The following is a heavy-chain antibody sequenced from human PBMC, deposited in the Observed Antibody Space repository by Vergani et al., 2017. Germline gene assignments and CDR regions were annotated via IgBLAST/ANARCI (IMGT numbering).Heavy chain of an antibody. CDR1: GGSFSGYY. CDR3: ARRPYYYDSSGYSKYYYYGMDV. Sequence: QVQLQQWGAGLLKPSETLSLTCAGYGGSFSGYYWSWIRQPPGKGLEWIGEINHSGSTNYNPSLKSRVTISVDTSKNQFSLKLSSVTAADTAVYYCARRPYYYDSSGYSKYYYYGMDVWGQGTTVTVSS. J-gene: IGHJ6*02. D-gene: IGHD3-22*01. CDR2: INHSGST. V-gene: IGHV4-34*01.